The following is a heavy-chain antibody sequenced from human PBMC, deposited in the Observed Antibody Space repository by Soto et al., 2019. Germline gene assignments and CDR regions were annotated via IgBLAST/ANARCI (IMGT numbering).Heavy chain of an antibody. V-gene: IGHV1-18*04. CDR2: ISAYNGNT. J-gene: IGHJ1*01. CDR3: ARDVVGIAAAAFAEYFQH. CDR1: GYTFTSHG. D-gene: IGHD6-13*01. Sequence: QVQLVQSGAEVKKPGASVKVSCKASGYTFTSHGISWVRQAPGQGLEWMGWISAYNGNTNYAQKLQGRVTMTTDTSTSTAYMELRSLRSDDTAVYYCARDVVGIAAAAFAEYFQHWGQGTLVTVSS.